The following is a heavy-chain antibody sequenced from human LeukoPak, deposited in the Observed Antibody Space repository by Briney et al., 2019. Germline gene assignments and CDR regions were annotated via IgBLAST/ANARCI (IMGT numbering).Heavy chain of an antibody. D-gene: IGHD3-10*01. Sequence: SETLSLTCAVSGGSITSTTDSWAWIRQSPGKGLEWIGSIYSSGQSYYKVSLRSRVTMSVDTSKDLFSLKLTSVTAADTAVYYCARGSDYYGSGSYGYYYMDVWGKGTTVTISS. CDR2: IYSSGQS. CDR1: GGSITSTTDS. J-gene: IGHJ6*03. V-gene: IGHV4-39*07. CDR3: ARGSDYYGSGSYGYYYMDV.